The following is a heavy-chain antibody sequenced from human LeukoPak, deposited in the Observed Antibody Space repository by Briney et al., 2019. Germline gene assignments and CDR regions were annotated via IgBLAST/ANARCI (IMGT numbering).Heavy chain of an antibody. D-gene: IGHD1-26*01. Sequence: PLETLSLTCTVPGGSISSYYWSWIRQPPGKGLEWIGYIFYSGSTNYNPSLKSRVTISVDTSKNQFSLKLSSVAAADTAVYYCARARRDLLAFDLWGQGTMVTVSS. CDR3: ARARRDLLAFDL. CDR2: IFYSGST. V-gene: IGHV4-59*01. J-gene: IGHJ3*01. CDR1: GGSISSYY.